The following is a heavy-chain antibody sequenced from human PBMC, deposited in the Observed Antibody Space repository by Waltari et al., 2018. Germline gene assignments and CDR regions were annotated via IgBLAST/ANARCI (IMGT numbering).Heavy chain of an antibody. D-gene: IGHD1-26*01. CDR1: GYSFTSYW. CDR3: ARTPWYSGSYYYFDY. V-gene: IGHV5-51*01. J-gene: IGHJ4*02. Sequence: EVQLVQSGAEVKKPGESLKISCKGSGYSFTSYWIGWVRQMPGKGLEWMGSIYPGYSYTRYSPSCPGQVTISADKSISTAYLQWSSLKASDTAMYYCARTPWYSGSYYYFDYWGQGTLVTVSS. CDR2: IYPGYSYT.